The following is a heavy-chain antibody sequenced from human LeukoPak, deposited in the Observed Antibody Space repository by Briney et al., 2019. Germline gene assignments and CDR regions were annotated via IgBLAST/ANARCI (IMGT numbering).Heavy chain of an antibody. V-gene: IGHV3-23*01. CDR3: AKGSRGSCSRTYCYPFDY. J-gene: IGHJ4*02. CDR2: ISGSDAGT. CDR1: GLTFSSYA. Sequence: PGGSLRLSCAASGLTFSSYAMSWVRQIPGKGLEWVSDISGSDAGTYYADSVKGRFTISRDNSKNTLYLQMNRLRAEDTAVYYCAKGSRGSCSRTYCYPFDYWGQGTLVTVSS. D-gene: IGHD2-2*01.